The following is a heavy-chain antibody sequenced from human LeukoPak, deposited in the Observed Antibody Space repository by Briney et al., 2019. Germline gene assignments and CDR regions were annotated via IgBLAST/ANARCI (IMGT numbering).Heavy chain of an antibody. Sequence: SETLSLSSTVSGGSISSYYWSWIRQPPGKGLEWIGYIYCSGSTNYTPSLKSRVTISVDTSKNQFSLKLSSVTAADTAVYYCARKYSRGGGYAFDIWGQGTMVTVSS. CDR2: IYCSGST. V-gene: IGHV4-59*01. CDR1: GGSISSYY. J-gene: IGHJ3*02. CDR3: ARKYSRGGGYAFDI. D-gene: IGHD6-6*01.